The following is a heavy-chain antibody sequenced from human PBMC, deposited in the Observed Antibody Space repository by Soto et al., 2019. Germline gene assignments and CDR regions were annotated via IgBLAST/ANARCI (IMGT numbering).Heavy chain of an antibody. V-gene: IGHV1-8*01. J-gene: IGHJ6*02. Sequence: QVQLVQSGAEVKKPGASVKVSCKASGYTFTSYDINWVRQATGQGLEWMGWMNPNSGNTGYAQQFQGRVTMTRNTSIRTAYMELSSLRSEATAVYYCAREGTGTTSMDVWGQGTTVTVSS. CDR2: MNPNSGNT. CDR3: AREGTGTTSMDV. CDR1: GYTFTSYD. D-gene: IGHD1-1*01.